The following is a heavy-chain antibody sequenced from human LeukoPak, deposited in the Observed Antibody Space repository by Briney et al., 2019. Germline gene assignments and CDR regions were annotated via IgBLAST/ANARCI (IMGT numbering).Heavy chain of an antibody. CDR1: GFTFDDYA. J-gene: IGHJ3*02. Sequence: PGGSLRLSCAASGFTFDDYAMHWVRQAPGKGLEWVSGISWNSGSIGYADSVKGRFTISRDNAKNSLYLQMNSLRAEGTALYYCAKGAYLNAFDIWGQGTMVTVSS. CDR2: ISWNSGSI. V-gene: IGHV3-9*01. D-gene: IGHD2/OR15-2a*01. CDR3: AKGAYLNAFDI.